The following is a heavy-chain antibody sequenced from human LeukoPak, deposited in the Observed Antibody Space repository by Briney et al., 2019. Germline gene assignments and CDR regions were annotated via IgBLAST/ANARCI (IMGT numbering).Heavy chain of an antibody. V-gene: IGHV3-30-3*01. CDR1: GFTFSSYA. CDR3: ARGLGMVRGVIFDC. Sequence: PGGSLRLSCAASGFTFSSYAMHWVRQAPGKGLEWVAVTSHDGSNKYYADSVRGRFTISRDNSKNTLYLQMNSIRAEDMAVYFCARGLGMVRGVIFDCWGQGTLVTVSS. D-gene: IGHD3-10*01. CDR2: TSHDGSNK. J-gene: IGHJ4*02.